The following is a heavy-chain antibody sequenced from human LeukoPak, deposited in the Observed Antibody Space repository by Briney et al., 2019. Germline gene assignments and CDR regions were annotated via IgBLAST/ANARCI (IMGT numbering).Heavy chain of an antibody. CDR3: ARRQRGFWSGYYLGY. CDR1: GFTFSSYR. Sequence: GGSLRLSCAASGFTFSSYRMSWVRQAPGKGLEWVANIKQDGSEKYYVDSVKGRFTISRDNAKNSLYLQMNSLRAEDTAVYYCARRQRGFWSGYYLGYWGQGTLVTVSS. CDR2: IKQDGSEK. D-gene: IGHD3-3*01. V-gene: IGHV3-7*01. J-gene: IGHJ4*02.